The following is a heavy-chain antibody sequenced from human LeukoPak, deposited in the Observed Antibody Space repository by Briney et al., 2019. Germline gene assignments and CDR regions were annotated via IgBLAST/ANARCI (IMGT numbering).Heavy chain of an antibody. CDR1: GYTFTSYG. J-gene: IGHJ4*02. D-gene: IGHD3-16*01. V-gene: IGHV1-18*01. Sequence: GASVKVSCKASGYTFTSYGISWVRQAPGQGLEWMGWISAYNGNTNYAQKLQGRVTMTKDTSTSTAYMELRSLRSDDTAVYYCARALAQGDSIDLYYLDFWGQGTLVTVSS. CDR3: ARALAQGDSIDLYYLDF. CDR2: ISAYNGNT.